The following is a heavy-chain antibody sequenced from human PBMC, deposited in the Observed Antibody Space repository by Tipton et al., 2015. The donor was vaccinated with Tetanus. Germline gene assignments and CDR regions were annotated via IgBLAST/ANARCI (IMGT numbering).Heavy chain of an antibody. J-gene: IGHJ4*02. D-gene: IGHD1-1*01. Sequence: SLRLSCAASGFSFSTYAMSWVRQAPGKGLEWVASITGSGGTTFYPESLRGRFTISRDNSNNTVFLHLSSLRVEDTAVYYCAQREESLSQKLCWGQGTLVTVSS. CDR3: AQREESLSQKLC. CDR1: GFSFSTYA. CDR2: ITGSGGTT. V-gene: IGHV3-23*01.